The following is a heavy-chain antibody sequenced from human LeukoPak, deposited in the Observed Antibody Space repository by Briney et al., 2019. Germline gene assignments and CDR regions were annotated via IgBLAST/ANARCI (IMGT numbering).Heavy chain of an antibody. Sequence: ASVTVSCKASGYTFTGYYMHWVRQAPGEGLEWMGWIKPNSGGTNYAQKFQGRVTMTRDTSISTAYMELNRLRSDDTAVYYCARDRDYGSGIFDYWGQGTLVTVSS. D-gene: IGHD3-10*01. CDR1: GYTFTGYY. V-gene: IGHV1-2*02. CDR2: IKPNSGGT. J-gene: IGHJ4*02. CDR3: ARDRDYGSGIFDY.